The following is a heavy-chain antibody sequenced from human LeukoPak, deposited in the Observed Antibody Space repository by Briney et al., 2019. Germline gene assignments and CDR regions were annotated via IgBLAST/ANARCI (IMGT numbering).Heavy chain of an antibody. CDR3: ARGPTWSPLDFDY. Sequence: GGSLRLSCLASGFTFSTYDMHWVRQAPGKGLEWVSTISSTSDTYKYYANSVRGRFTISRDNAKNSLYLQMIGLRAEDTGIYFCARGPTWSPLDFDYGAQGPQVPVSS. D-gene: IGHD3-3*01. J-gene: IGHJ4*02. CDR2: ISSTSDTYK. V-gene: IGHV3-21*01. CDR1: GFTFSTYD.